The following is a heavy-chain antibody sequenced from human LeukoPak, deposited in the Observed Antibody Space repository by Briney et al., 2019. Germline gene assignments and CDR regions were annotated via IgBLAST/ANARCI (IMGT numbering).Heavy chain of an antibody. J-gene: IGHJ4*02. CDR1: GGSFSGYS. CDR2: VTHSGSS. D-gene: IGHD3-10*01. Sequence: PSETLSLTCAVYGGSFSGYSWSWMRQPPGKGLEWIAEVTHSGSSNYNPSLKSRLTISQDTSKNHFSLKLSSVTAADTAVYYCARDSVSSSGQFDYWGQGTLVTVSS. V-gene: IGHV4-34*01. CDR3: ARDSVSSSGQFDY.